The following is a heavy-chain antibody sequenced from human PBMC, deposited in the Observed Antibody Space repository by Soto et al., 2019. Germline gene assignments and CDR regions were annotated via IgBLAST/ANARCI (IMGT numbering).Heavy chain of an antibody. CDR3: AKAKIVVVPAATLNFDY. J-gene: IGHJ4*02. D-gene: IGHD2-2*01. CDR2: INPSGGST. Sequence: ASVKVSCKASGYTFTSYYMHWVRQAPGQGLEWMGIINPSGGSTSYAQKFQGRVTMTRDTSTSTVYMELSSLRSEDTAVYYCAKAKIVVVPAATLNFDYWGQGTLVTVSS. V-gene: IGHV1-46*01. CDR1: GYTFTSYY.